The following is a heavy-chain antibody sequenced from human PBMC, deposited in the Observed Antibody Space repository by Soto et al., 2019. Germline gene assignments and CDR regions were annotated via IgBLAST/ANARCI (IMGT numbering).Heavy chain of an antibody. CDR3: VKAAPPTVTTLFFDC. V-gene: IGHV3-23*01. D-gene: IGHD4-17*01. Sequence: EVQVLESGGGFIQPGGSLRLSCAASGFISGNYAMNWVRQAPGKGLEWVSSISSTGDNTYYADSVKGRFTMSRDNSRNTVFLHMNGLRAEDTAVYYCVKAAPPTVTTLFFDCWGQGTPVTVSS. CDR2: ISSTGDNT. J-gene: IGHJ4*02. CDR1: GFISGNYA.